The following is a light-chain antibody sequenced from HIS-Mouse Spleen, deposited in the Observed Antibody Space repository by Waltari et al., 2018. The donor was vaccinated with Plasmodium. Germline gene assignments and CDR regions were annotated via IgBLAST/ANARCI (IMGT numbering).Light chain of an antibody. CDR1: QSSSSY. Sequence: DIQMPQSPSSLSASVGDRVPITCPASQSSSSYLNWYQQQTGKAPKLLIDAASILQSGVPSRFSSSGSGADFTLTISSLQPEDFATYYCQQSYSTWTFGQGTKVEIK. J-gene: IGKJ1*01. V-gene: IGKV1-39*01. CDR3: QQSYSTWT. CDR2: AAS.